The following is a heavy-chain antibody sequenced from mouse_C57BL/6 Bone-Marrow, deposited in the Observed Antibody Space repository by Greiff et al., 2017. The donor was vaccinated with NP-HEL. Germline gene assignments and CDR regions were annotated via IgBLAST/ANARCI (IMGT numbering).Heavy chain of an antibody. J-gene: IGHJ1*03. CDR3: VRGDYGSSHWYFDV. D-gene: IGHD1-1*01. V-gene: IGHV10-3*01. CDR2: IRSKSSNYAT. CDR1: GFTFNTYA. Sequence: EVQLVESGGGLVQPKGSLKLSCAASGFTFNTYAMHWVRQAPGKGLEWVARIRSKSSNYATYYADSVKDRFTISRDDSQSMLYLQMNNLKTEDTAMYYCVRGDYGSSHWYFDVWGTGTTVTVSS.